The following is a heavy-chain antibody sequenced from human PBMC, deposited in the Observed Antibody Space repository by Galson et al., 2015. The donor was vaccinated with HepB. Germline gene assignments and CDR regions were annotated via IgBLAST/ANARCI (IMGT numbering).Heavy chain of an antibody. J-gene: IGHJ6*02. D-gene: IGHD1-26*01. CDR1: LFTFNIYG. CDR3: AKDYTGELFVRAMDV. Sequence: SLRLSCAASLFTFNIYGIHWVRQAPGKGLEWVAVISYDGSNYNYADSVKGRFTISRDNSKNTVYLQMNSLRAEDTAVYYCAKDYTGELFVRAMDVWGQGTTVTVSS. CDR2: ISYDGSNY. V-gene: IGHV3-30*18.